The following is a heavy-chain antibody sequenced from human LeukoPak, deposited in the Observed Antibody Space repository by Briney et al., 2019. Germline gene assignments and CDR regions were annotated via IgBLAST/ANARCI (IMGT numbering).Heavy chain of an antibody. V-gene: IGHV1-8*01. CDR3: AREGLLWFGELLTEWSYYYYYMDV. CDR2: MNPNSGNT. J-gene: IGHJ6*03. CDR1: GYTFTSYD. Sequence: GASVKVSCKASGYTFTSYDINWVRQATGQGLEWMGWMNPNSGNTGYAQKFQGRVTMTRNTSISTAYMELSSLRSEDTAVYYCAREGLLWFGELLTEWSYYYYYMDVWGKGTTVTISS. D-gene: IGHD3-10*01.